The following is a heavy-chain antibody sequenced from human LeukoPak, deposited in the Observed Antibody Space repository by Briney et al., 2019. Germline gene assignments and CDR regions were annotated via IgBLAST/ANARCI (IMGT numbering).Heavy chain of an antibody. CDR2: IYYSGST. V-gene: IGHV4-39*01. CDR3: ARLGGDFTIFGVVSRDV. CDR1: GGSISSSSYY. D-gene: IGHD3-3*01. Sequence: SETLSLTCTVSGGSISSSSYYWGWIRQPPGRGLEWIGSIYYSGSTYYNPSLKSRVTISVDTSKNQFSLKLSSVTAADTAVYYCARLGGDFTIFGVVSRDVWGKGTTVTVSS. J-gene: IGHJ6*04.